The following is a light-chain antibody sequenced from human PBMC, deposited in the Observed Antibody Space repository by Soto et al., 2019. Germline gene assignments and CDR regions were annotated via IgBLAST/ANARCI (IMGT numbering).Light chain of an antibody. CDR2: DAS. CDR1: QNIRSR. J-gene: IGKJ5*01. V-gene: IGKV1-5*01. Sequence: DFQMTESPSTLSASVGDRVTITCRASQNIRSRLAWFQQKPGKAPKLLIYDASSLESGVPSRFSGSGSGTEFTLTISSLQPDDFATYYCQQYHTSSITFGQGTRLEI. CDR3: QQYHTSSIT.